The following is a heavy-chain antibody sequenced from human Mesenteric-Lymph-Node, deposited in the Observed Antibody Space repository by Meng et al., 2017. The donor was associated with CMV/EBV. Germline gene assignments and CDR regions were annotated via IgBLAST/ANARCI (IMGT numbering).Heavy chain of an antibody. CDR3: ARAAAGVDYYYGMDV. CDR2: IKQDGSEK. D-gene: IGHD6-13*01. Sequence: GESLKISCAASGFTFSSYWMSWVRQAPGKGLEWVANIKQDGSEKYYVDSVKGRFTISRDNAKNSLYLQMNSLRAEDTAVYYCARAAAGVDYYYGMDVWGQGTTVTVSS. V-gene: IGHV3-7*04. J-gene: IGHJ6*02. CDR1: GFTFSSYW.